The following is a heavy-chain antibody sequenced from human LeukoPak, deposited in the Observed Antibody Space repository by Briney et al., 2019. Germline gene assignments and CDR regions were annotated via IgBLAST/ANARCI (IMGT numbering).Heavy chain of an antibody. D-gene: IGHD3-16*01. CDR2: IIPILGIA. J-gene: IGHJ5*02. CDR3: ARDCVMITFGGVHPWFDP. CDR1: GGTFSSYA. V-gene: IGHV1-69*04. Sequence: SVKVSCKASGGTFSSYAMSWVRQAPGQGLEWMGRIIPILGIANYAQKFQSRVTITADKSTSTAYMELSSLRTEDTAVYYCARDCVMITFGGVHPWFDPWGQGTLVTVSS.